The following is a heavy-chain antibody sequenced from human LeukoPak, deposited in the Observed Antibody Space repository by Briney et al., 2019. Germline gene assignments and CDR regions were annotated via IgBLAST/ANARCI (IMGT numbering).Heavy chain of an antibody. CDR1: GYTFTRYD. Sequence: GASVKVSCKASGYTFTRYDINWVLQATGQELEWMGWMNPNSGNTGYAQKFQGRVTITRNTSISTAYMELSSLRSEDTAVYYCARGVGATTNDYWGQGTLVTVSS. D-gene: IGHD1-26*01. J-gene: IGHJ4*02. V-gene: IGHV1-8*03. CDR3: ARGVGATTNDY. CDR2: MNPNSGNT.